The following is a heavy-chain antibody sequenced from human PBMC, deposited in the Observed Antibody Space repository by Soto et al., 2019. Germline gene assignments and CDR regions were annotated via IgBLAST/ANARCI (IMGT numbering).Heavy chain of an antibody. Sequence: SLKISCHGSGYSFTRYWIGWVRKMSWKGLEWMLIIYPGDTDTRYSPSLHGQVTISADKSISTDYLQWSSLKASDTAMYYCARRRGYCSSTSCRSDDAFDIWGQGKMVTVSS. D-gene: IGHD2-2*01. J-gene: IGHJ3*02. CDR3: ARRRGYCSSTSCRSDDAFDI. CDR1: GYSFTRYW. CDR2: IYPGDTDT. V-gene: IGHV5-51*01.